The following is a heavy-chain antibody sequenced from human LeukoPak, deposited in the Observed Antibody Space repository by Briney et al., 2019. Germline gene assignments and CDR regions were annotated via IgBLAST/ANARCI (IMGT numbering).Heavy chain of an antibody. CDR2: IYYSGRT. CDR1: GGSISSYY. V-gene: IGHV4-59*01. D-gene: IGHD1-26*01. Sequence: SEILSLTCTVSGGSISSYYWSWIRQPPGKGLEWIGYIYYSGRTNYNPSLKSRVTISVDTSRTQFSLKLYSVTAADTAVYYCARDLGGSGSLWGQGTLVTVSS. CDR3: ARDLGGSGSL. J-gene: IGHJ4*02.